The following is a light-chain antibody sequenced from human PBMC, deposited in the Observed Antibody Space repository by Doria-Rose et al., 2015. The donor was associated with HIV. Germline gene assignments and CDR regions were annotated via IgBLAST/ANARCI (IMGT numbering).Light chain of an antibody. V-gene: IGKV3-20*01. CDR3: HQYGTSWT. CDR2: DGS. Sequence: EIVLAQSPGTLSLSPGERATLSCRASQSFSSTYLAWYQRKPGQAPSLLIYDGSTRATGIPDRFSASGSGTDFPLTINRLEPEDFSLYFCHQYGTSWTFGQGTKVEI. J-gene: IGKJ1*01. CDR1: QSFSSTY.